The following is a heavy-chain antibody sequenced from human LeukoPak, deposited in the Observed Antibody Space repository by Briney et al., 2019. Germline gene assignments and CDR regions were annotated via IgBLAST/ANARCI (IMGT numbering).Heavy chain of an antibody. CDR2: IYYSGST. Sequence: SETLSLTCTVSGGSISSSSYYWGWIRQPPGKGLEWIGSIYYSGSTYYNPSLKSRVTISVDTSKNQFSLKLSSVTAADTAVYYCARHPHSPPWPDYGDYGELVGYFDLWGRGTLVTVSS. V-gene: IGHV4-39*01. D-gene: IGHD4-17*01. J-gene: IGHJ2*01. CDR1: GGSISSSSYY. CDR3: ARHPHSPPWPDYGDYGELVGYFDL.